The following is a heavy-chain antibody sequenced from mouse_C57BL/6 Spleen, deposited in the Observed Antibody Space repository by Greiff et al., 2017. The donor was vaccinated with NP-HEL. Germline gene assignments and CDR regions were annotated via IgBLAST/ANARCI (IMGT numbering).Heavy chain of an antibody. V-gene: IGHV1-52*01. CDR2: IDPSDSET. J-gene: IGHJ4*01. CDR1: GYTFTSYW. CDR3: ARSGVTTRAYAMDY. D-gene: IGHD2-2*01. Sequence: VQLQQSGAELVRPGSSVKLSCKASGYTFTSYWMHWVKQRPIQGLDWIGNIDPSDSETHYNQKVKDKSTLTVDKSSSTAYMHLSSLTSEDSAVYYSARSGVTTRAYAMDYWGQGTSVTVSS.